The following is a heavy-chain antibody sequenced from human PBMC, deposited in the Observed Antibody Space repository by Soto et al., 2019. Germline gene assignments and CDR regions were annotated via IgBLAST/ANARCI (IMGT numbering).Heavy chain of an antibody. Sequence: SGTLSLICAVYGGSFSGYYWSWIRQPPGKGLEWIGEINHSGSTNYNPSLKSRVTISVDTSKNQFSLKLSSVTAADTAVYYCARESFDWTKRFDCWGQGTLVTVS. CDR2: INHSGST. J-gene: IGHJ5*01. V-gene: IGHV4-34*01. D-gene: IGHD3-9*01. CDR3: ARESFDWTKRFDC. CDR1: GGSFSGYY.